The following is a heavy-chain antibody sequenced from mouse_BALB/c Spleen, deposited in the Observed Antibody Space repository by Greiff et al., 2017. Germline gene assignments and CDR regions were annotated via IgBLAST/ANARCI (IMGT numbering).Heavy chain of an antibody. D-gene: IGHD2-3*01. CDR3: TDGGYFAY. J-gene: IGHJ3*01. CDR1: GFTFSSYW. CDR2: IRLKSDNYAT. V-gene: IGHV6-3*01. Sequence: EVMLVESGGGLVQPGGSMKLSCVASGFTFSSYWMSWVRQSPEKGLEWVAEIRLKSDNYATHYAESVKGKFTISRDDSKSRLYLQMNSLRAEDTGIYYCTDGGYFAYWGQGTLVTVYA.